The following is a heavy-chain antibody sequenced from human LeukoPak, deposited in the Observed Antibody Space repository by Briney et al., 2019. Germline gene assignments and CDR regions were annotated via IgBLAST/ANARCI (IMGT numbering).Heavy chain of an antibody. CDR1: GYSFTSYL. Sequence: GESLKISRKGSGYSFTSYLIGWVPPIPGKGLGWMRIFYPGDSDTRHSPCFQGQLTISADKSISTAYLKRSSLKASDTAMYYCARRRYYDSSGHYFYGMDVWGQGTTVTVSS. D-gene: IGHD3-22*01. CDR2: FYPGDSDT. CDR3: ARRRYYDSSGHYFYGMDV. J-gene: IGHJ6*02. V-gene: IGHV5-51*01.